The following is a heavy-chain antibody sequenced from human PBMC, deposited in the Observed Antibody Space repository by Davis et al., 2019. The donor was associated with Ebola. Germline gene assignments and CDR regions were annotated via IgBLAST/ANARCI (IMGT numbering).Heavy chain of an antibody. CDR1: GFSLSTSGVG. D-gene: IGHD2-2*02. CDR3: ARTVVPAAIVYYYYMDV. Sequence: SGPTLVKPTQTLTLTCTFSGFSLSTSGVGVGWIRQPPGKALEWLALIDWDDDKYYSTSLKTRLTISKDTSKNRVVLTMTNMDPVDTATYYCARTVVPAAIVYYYYMDVWGKGTTVTVSS. J-gene: IGHJ6*03. V-gene: IGHV2-70*01. CDR2: IDWDDDK.